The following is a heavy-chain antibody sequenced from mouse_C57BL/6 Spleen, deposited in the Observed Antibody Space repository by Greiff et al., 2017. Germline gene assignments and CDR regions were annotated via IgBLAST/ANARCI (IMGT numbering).Heavy chain of an antibody. CDR2: INPNNGGT. CDR3: ARVVARRAMDY. J-gene: IGHJ4*01. CDR1: GYTFTDYN. V-gene: IGHV1-18*01. D-gene: IGHD3-3*01. Sequence: VQLQQSGPELVKPGASVKIPCKASGYTFTDYNMDWVKQSHGKSLEWIGDINPNNGGTIYNQTFKGKATVTVDKSSSTAYMERRSLTSEDTAVYYCARVVARRAMDYWGQGTSVTVSS.